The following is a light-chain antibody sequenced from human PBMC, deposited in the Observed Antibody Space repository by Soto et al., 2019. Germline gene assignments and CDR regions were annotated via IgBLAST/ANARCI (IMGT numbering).Light chain of an antibody. J-gene: IGKJ1*01. CDR1: QSINSR. V-gene: IGKV1-5*03. CDR2: KAS. CDR3: QHYNSYSEA. Sequence: DIQMTKSPSTLSASVGDRVTXTCRASQSINSRLAWYQQRPGKAPKLLIYKASSLESGVPSRFSGSGSGTEFTLTISSLQPDDFATYYCQHYNSYSEAFGQGTKWIS.